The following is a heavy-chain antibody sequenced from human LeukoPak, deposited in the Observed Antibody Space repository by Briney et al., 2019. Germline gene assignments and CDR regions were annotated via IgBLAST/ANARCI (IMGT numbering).Heavy chain of an antibody. CDR3: ARGYSSSWYDTVYYFDY. CDR1: GGSISSYY. Sequence: PSETLSLTCTVSGGSISSYYWSWIRQPAGRGLEWIGRIYTSGSTNYNPSLKSRVTISVDTSKNQFSLKLSSVTAADTAVYYCARGYSSSWYDTVYYFDYWGQGTLVTVSS. V-gene: IGHV4-4*07. CDR2: IYTSGST. D-gene: IGHD6-13*01. J-gene: IGHJ4*02.